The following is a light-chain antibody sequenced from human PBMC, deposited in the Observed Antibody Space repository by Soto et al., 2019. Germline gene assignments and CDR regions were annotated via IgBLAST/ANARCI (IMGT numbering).Light chain of an antibody. V-gene: IGKV3-20*01. CDR3: QQYGTSPWT. CDR1: QSVKSSY. Sequence: EIVLTQSPGTLSLSPGERATLSCRANQSVKSSYLAWYRQKPGQAPRLLIYGASGRATGIPDRFSGSGSGTDFTLTISRLEPEDFAVYYCQQYGTSPWTFGQGTKVEIK. J-gene: IGKJ1*01. CDR2: GAS.